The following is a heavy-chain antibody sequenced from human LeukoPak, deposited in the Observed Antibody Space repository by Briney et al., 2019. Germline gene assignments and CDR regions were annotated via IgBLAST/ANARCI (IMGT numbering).Heavy chain of an antibody. J-gene: IGHJ6*03. V-gene: IGHV3-23*01. CDR1: GFTFSNYA. D-gene: IGHD3-3*01. CDR3: AKFTSVGFWSGSYYMDV. Sequence: GSLRLSCAASGFTFSNYAMSWVRQAPGKGLEWVSGISGSGGSTYHADSVKGRFTVSRDNSKNTLYLQINSLRVEDTAVYYCAKFTSVGFWSGSYYMDVWGKGTTVTVSS. CDR2: ISGSGGST.